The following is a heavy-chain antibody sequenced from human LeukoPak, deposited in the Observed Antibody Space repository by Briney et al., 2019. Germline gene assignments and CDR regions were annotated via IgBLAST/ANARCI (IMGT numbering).Heavy chain of an antibody. CDR1: GFPVSSNY. J-gene: IGHJ5*02. CDR3: ARDYSNYEEWFDP. CDR2: LYRGGET. D-gene: IGHD4-11*01. V-gene: IGHV3-66*01. Sequence: QAGGSLRLSCAASGFPVSSNYMSWVRQAPGKGLEWVSVLYRGGETYYADSVKGRFTISRDNYKNTLYLQMNSLRAEDTAVYYCARDYSNYEEWFDPWGQGTLVTVSS.